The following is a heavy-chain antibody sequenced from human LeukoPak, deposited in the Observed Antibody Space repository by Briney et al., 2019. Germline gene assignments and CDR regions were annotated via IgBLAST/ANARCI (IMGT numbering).Heavy chain of an antibody. CDR2: IGSSSSYI. CDR3: ARDQGESGSYYFDY. CDR1: GFTFSSYS. D-gene: IGHD1-26*01. J-gene: IGHJ4*02. Sequence: GGSLRLSCAASGFTFSSYSMNWVRQAPGKGLEWVSSIGSSSSYIYYADSVEGRFTISRDNAKNSLYLQMNSLRAEDTAVYYCARDQGESGSYYFDYWGQGTLVTVSS. V-gene: IGHV3-21*01.